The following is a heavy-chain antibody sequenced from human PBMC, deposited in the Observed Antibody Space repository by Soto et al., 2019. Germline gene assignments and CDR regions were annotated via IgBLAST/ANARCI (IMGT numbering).Heavy chain of an antibody. V-gene: IGHV1-69*15. J-gene: IGHJ4*02. CDR3: ARIPRYSFPTSDDLDS. D-gene: IGHD5-18*01. CDR1: GGTFYTYT. CDR2: ITPIYPTT. Sequence: SVRVSCKSSGGTFYTYTFSWVRQAPWQWLEWMGSITPIYPTTNYAEKFQGRLTVTADGSTSTAYMELSSLTSDDTAVYYCARIPRYSFPTSDDLDSWGQGPLVTVSS.